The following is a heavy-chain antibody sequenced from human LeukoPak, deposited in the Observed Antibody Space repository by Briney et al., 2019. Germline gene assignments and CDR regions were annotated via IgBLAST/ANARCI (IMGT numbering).Heavy chain of an antibody. V-gene: IGHV3-23*01. CDR3: AKGKYTGSWYYDS. CDR2: ISGSGGTT. Sequence: GGSLRLSCAASGFTFSSYAMTWVRQSPGKGLEWVSVISGSGGTTHFADSVSGRFTMSRDNSNNMLFLQMNSLRPEDTAVYYCAKGKYTGSWYYDSWGQGTLVSVSS. J-gene: IGHJ5*01. CDR1: GFTFSSYA. D-gene: IGHD6-13*01.